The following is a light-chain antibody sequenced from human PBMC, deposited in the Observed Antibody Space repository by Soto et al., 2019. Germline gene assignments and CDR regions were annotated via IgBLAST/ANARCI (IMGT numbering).Light chain of an antibody. Sequence: QAVVTQPASVSGSPGQSITISCTGTSSDVGGYNYVSWYQQHPGKAPKLMIYDVSNRPSGVSTRFSGSKSGNTASLTISGLQAEDEADYYCSSYTSSSTLVFGGGTKLTVL. V-gene: IGLV2-14*01. CDR3: SSYTSSSTLV. CDR1: SSDVGGYNY. J-gene: IGLJ2*01. CDR2: DVS.